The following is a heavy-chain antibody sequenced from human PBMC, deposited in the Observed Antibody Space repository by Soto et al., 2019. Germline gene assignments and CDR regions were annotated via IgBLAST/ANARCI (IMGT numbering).Heavy chain of an antibody. Sequence: QVQLVESGGGVVQPGRSLRLSCAASGFTFSSYGMHWVRQAPGKGLEWVAVIWYDGSNKYYADSVKGRFTISRDNSKNTLYLQMNSLRAEDTAVYYCAREHPAGTFDYWGQGTLVTVSS. CDR2: IWYDGSNK. CDR3: AREHPAGTFDY. V-gene: IGHV3-33*01. CDR1: GFTFSSYG. D-gene: IGHD2-2*01. J-gene: IGHJ4*02.